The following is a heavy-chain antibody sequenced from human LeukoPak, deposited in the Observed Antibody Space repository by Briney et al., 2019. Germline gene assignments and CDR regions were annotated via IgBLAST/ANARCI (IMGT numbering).Heavy chain of an antibody. CDR2: INHSGGT. D-gene: IGHD3-22*01. J-gene: IGHJ4*02. CDR3: ASSDYCYDSSGDFDY. CDR1: GGSFSGYY. V-gene: IGHV4-34*01. Sequence: PSETLSLTCAVYGGSFSGYYWSWIRQPPGKGLEWIGEINHSGGTNYNPSLKSRVTISVDTSKNQFSLKLSSVTAADTAVYYCASSDYCYDSSGDFDYWGQGTLVTVSS.